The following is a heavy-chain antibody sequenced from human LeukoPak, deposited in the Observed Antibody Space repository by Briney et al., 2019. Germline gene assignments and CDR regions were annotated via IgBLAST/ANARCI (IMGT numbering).Heavy chain of an antibody. J-gene: IGHJ3*01. CDR2: INRDGGLT. CDR3: AREEHRLAEAGTSAFDL. CDR1: GYTLTELS. V-gene: IGHV3-74*01. D-gene: IGHD6-13*01. Sequence: GASVKVSCKVSGYTLTELSMHWVRQAPGKGLAWVSHINRDGGLTNYADSVKGRFTISRDNARNTVYLQMSSLRVEDTAIYFCAREEHRLAEAGTSAFDLGGQGTLVTVSP.